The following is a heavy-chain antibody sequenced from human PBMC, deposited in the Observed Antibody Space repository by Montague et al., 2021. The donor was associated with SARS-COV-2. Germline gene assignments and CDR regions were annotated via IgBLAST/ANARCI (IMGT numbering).Heavy chain of an antibody. CDR1: GGSFSGYY. CDR2: INHSGST. V-gene: IGHV4-34*01. CDR3: ACGEITTRGLIYYYGMDV. D-gene: IGHD4-11*01. J-gene: IGHJ6*02. Sequence: SETLSLICAVYGGSFSGYYWTWIRQSLRKGLEWIGEINHSGSTNYNPSLKSRVTISVDTSKNQFSLKLSSVTAADTAVYYCACGEITTRGLIYYYGMDVWGQGTTVTVSS.